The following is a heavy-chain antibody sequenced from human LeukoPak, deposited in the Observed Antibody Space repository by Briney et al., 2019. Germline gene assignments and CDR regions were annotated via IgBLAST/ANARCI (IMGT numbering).Heavy chain of an antibody. CDR2: ISGSGTI. CDR1: GGSINSY. CDR3: ARDSGTTGEVKFDP. J-gene: IGHJ5*02. D-gene: IGHD3-10*01. Sequence: SETLSLTCTVSGGSINSYWSWIRQPAGKGLEWIGRISGSGTITYNPALQSRLSISIGTSKNQFSLKLMSVTAADTAVYYCARDSGTTGEVKFDPWGQGTLVTVSS. V-gene: IGHV4-4*07.